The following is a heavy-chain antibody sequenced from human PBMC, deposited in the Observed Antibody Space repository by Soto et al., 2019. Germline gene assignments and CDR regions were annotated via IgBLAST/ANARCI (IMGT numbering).Heavy chain of an antibody. CDR1: GFTFSDYY. J-gene: IGHJ5*02. CDR2: ISSSGASI. D-gene: IGHD6-13*01. Sequence: RRLSCAASGFTFSDYYMSWIRQAPGKGLEWVSYISSSGASIYYADSVKGRFAISRDNAENSLSLQMNSLRAEDTAVYYCVRGGWSSSGGIAASWGQGTLVTVSS. CDR3: VRGGWSSSGGIAAS. V-gene: IGHV3-11*01.